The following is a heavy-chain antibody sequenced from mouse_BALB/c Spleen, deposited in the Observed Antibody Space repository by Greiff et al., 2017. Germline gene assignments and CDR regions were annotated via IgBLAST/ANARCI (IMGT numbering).Heavy chain of an antibody. CDR2: ISTYYGNT. D-gene: IGHD2-1*01. CDR3: ARRGDYYPRYFDV. CDR1: GYTFTDYA. J-gene: IGHJ1*01. V-gene: IGHV1-67*01. Sequence: VKLMESGPELVRPGVSVKISCKGSGYTFTDYAMHWVKQSHAKSLEWIGVISTYYGNTNYNQKFKGKATMTVDKSSSTAYMELARLTSEDSAIYYCARRGDYYPRYFDVWGAGTTVTVSS.